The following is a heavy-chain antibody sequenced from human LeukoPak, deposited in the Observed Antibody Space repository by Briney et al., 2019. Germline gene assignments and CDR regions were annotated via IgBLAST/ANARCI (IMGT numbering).Heavy chain of an antibody. J-gene: IGHJ3*02. Sequence: SQTLSLTCVISGDTISSNSAAWNWIRQSPSRGLEWLGRTYYRSKWYNDYAVSVKSRITINRHTANNQFYLQLHSMTPEDTAVYYCASLHSSGYDSFDIWGQGIMATVSS. CDR1: GDTISSNSAA. CDR2: TYYRSKWYN. V-gene: IGHV6-1*01. CDR3: ASLHSSGYDSFDI. D-gene: IGHD3-22*01.